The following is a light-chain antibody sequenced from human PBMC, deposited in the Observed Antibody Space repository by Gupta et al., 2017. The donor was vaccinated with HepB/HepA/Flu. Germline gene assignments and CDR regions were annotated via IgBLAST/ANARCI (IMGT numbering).Light chain of an antibody. V-gene: IGKV4-1*01. J-gene: IGKJ4*01. Sequence: IFITQSLCCLRVSLGERATINCKSSQSVLYSSNNKNYLAWYQQKPGQPPKLLIYWASTRESGVPDRFSGSGSGTDFTLTISSLQAEDVAVYYCQQYYTTPHTFGGGTKVEIK. CDR1: QSVLYSSNNKNY. CDR2: WAS. CDR3: QQYYTTPHT.